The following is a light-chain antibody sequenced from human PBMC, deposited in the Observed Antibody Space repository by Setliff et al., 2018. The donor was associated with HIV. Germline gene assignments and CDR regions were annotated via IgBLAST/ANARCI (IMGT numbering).Light chain of an antibody. CDR3: ISYSSTSTLL. Sequence: QSALTQPASVSGSPGQSITISCTGSSSDIFYNYVSWYQQHPGKAPKLIIYDVTNRPSGVSNRFSGSKSGNTASLTISWLQVGDEADYYCISYSSTSTLLFGAGTKVTVL. J-gene: IGLJ1*01. V-gene: IGLV2-14*03. CDR1: SSDIFYNY. CDR2: DVT.